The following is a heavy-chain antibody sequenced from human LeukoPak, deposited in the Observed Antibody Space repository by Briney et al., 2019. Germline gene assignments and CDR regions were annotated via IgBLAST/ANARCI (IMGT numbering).Heavy chain of an antibody. D-gene: IGHD3-22*01. CDR1: GVSLISDY. J-gene: IGHJ4*02. CDR3: ARHFHDSSGYYDDY. CDR2: IQYSGST. V-gene: IGHV4-59*08. Sequence: SEALSLTCTVSGVSLISDYWGWIRQPPGKGLEWIGNIQYSGSTNYNPSLESRVTISIATSKNQFSLKLSSVTAADTAVYYCARHFHDSSGYYDDYWGQGTLVTVSS.